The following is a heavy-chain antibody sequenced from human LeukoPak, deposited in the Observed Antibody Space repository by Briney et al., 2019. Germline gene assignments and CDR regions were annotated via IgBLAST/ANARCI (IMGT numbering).Heavy chain of an antibody. CDR2: IYYSGST. Sequence: PSETLSLTCTVSVGSISSYYWSWIRQPPGKRLEWIGYIYYSGSTNYNPSLKSRVTISVDTSKNQFSLKLSSVTAADTAVYYCARESSGWPKRDAFDIWGLGTMVTVSS. D-gene: IGHD6-19*01. V-gene: IGHV4-59*01. CDR3: ARESSGWPKRDAFDI. J-gene: IGHJ3*02. CDR1: VGSISSYY.